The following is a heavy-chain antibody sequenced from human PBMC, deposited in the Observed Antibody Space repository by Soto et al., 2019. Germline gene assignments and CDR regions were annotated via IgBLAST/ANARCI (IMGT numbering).Heavy chain of an antibody. V-gene: IGHV3-43*01. Sequence: VQLVESGGVVVQPGGSLRLSCAASGFSFEDYMMHWVRQVPGKGLEWVSLISWDGDTLFYAASVEGRFTISRHNSENSLFLQMNGLTTEDSALYYCARGGRGGSLDNWGQGTLVTVSA. CDR1: GFSFEDYM. CDR3: ARGGRGGSLDN. J-gene: IGHJ4*02. CDR2: ISWDGDTL. D-gene: IGHD3-10*01.